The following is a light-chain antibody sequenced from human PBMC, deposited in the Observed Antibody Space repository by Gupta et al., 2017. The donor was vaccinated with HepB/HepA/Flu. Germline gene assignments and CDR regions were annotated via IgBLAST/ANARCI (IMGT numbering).Light chain of an antibody. Sequence: DIVLTQSPGTLSLSPGERATLSCRASQSVSSSYLAWYQQTPGQAPRLLIDGASSRATGIPDRFSGSGSGTDFTPTISRREPEDFAVYYCQQYGSSPPRTFGQGTKVEIK. CDR2: GAS. CDR1: QSVSSSY. CDR3: QQYGSSPPRT. V-gene: IGKV3-20*01. J-gene: IGKJ1*01.